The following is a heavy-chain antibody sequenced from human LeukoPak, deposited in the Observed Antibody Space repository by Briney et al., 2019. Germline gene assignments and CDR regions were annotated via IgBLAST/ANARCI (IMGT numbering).Heavy chain of an antibody. CDR1: GGSFSGYY. Sequence: KTSETLSLTCAVYGGSFSGYYWSWIRQPPGKGLEWIGEINRGGTTAYNPSLKSRVTISVDSSKNQFSLKLSSVTAADTAVYCCARGYGSGSYYNGGWGQGTLVTVSS. J-gene: IGHJ4*02. CDR3: ARGYGSGSYYNGG. CDR2: INRGGTT. D-gene: IGHD3-10*01. V-gene: IGHV4-34*01.